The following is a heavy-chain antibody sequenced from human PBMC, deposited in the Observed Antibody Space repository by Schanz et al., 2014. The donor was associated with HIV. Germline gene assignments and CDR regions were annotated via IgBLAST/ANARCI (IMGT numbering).Heavy chain of an antibody. CDR1: GFTFSNYA. V-gene: IGHV3-30-3*02. J-gene: IGHJ4*02. D-gene: IGHD4-4*01. CDR2: ISYDGSNK. CDR3: AKDPELTAITGYFDY. Sequence: VQVLESGGDLVQPGGSLRLSCAVSGFTFSNYAMHWVRQAPGKGLEWVAVISYDGSNKYYADSVKGRFTISRDNSKNTLYLQMNSLRAEDTAVYYCAKDPELTAITGYFDYWGQGTLVTLSP.